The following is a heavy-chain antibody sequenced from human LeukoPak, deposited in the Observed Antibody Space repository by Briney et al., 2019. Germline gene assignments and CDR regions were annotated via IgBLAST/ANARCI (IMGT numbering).Heavy chain of an antibody. CDR2: ISAYNGNT. CDR1: GYTFTSYG. D-gene: IGHD3-3*01. J-gene: IGHJ5*02. V-gene: IGHV1-18*01. Sequence: ASVKVSCKASGYTFTSYGISWVRQAPGQGLEWMGWISAYNGNTNYAQKLQGRVTMTTDTSTSTAYMELRSLRSDDTAAYYCASSHPGDFWSGYYDSYWFDPWGQGTLVTVSS. CDR3: ASSHPGDFWSGYYDSYWFDP.